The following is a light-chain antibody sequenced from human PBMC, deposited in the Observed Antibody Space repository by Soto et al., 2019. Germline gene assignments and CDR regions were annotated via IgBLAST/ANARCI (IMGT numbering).Light chain of an antibody. CDR3: SSYTSSSTLYV. V-gene: IGLV2-14*01. CDR2: DVS. J-gene: IGLJ1*01. CDR1: SSDVGAYNY. Sequence: QSALTQPASVSGSPGQSITISCTGTSSDVGAYNYVSWYQQHPGKAPKLIIYDVSNRPSGVSNRFSGSKSGNTASLTISGLQAEDEAYYFCSSYTSSSTLYVFGTGTKVTVL.